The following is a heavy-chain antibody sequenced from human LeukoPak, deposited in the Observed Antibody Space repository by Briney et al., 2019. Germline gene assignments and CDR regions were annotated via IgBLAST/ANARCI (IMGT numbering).Heavy chain of an antibody. V-gene: IGHV4-39*07. Sequence: SETLSLTCTVSGGSISSGSYYWSWIRQPPGKGLEWIGEINHSGSTNYNPSLKSRVTISVDTSKNQFSLKLSSVTAADTAVYYCARTRSTHYYYYYYMDVWGKGTTVTVSS. CDR1: GGSISSGSYY. J-gene: IGHJ6*03. CDR2: INHSGST. D-gene: IGHD2-2*01. CDR3: ARTRSTHYYYYYYMDV.